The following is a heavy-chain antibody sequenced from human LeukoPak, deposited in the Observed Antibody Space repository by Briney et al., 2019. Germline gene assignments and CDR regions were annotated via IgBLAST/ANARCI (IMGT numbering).Heavy chain of an antibody. CDR1: GYSFTGYY. V-gene: IGHV1-46*01. Sequence: ASVKVSCKASGYSFTGYYMHWVRQAPGQGLEWMGLINPHNGDTKYAQSFQGRLTLTRDTSTSTPYMELGSLRSEDTAVYYCARAVYTSMVHIDSWGQGTLVTVSS. CDR2: INPHNGDT. J-gene: IGHJ4*02. D-gene: IGHD5-18*01. CDR3: ARAVYTSMVHIDS.